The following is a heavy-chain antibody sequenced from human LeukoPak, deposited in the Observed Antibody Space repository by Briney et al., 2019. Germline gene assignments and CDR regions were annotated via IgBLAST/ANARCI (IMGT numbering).Heavy chain of an antibody. D-gene: IGHD6-19*01. J-gene: IGHJ4*02. CDR2: ISSSSSYI. CDR3: ARAVGGTSSFDY. V-gene: IGHV3-21*01. CDR1: GFTFSSYS. Sequence: GGSLRLSCAASGFTFSSYSMNWFRQAPGKGLEWVSSISSSSSYIYYADSVKGRFTISRDNAKNSLYLQMNSLRAEDTAVYYCARAVGGTSSFDYWGQGTLVTVSS.